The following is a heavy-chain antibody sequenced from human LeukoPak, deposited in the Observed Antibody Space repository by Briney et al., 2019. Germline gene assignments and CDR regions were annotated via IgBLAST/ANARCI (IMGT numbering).Heavy chain of an antibody. Sequence: ASVKVSCKASGYTFTSYYMHWVRQAPGQGLEWMGWINPNSGGTNYAQKFQGRVTMTRDTSISTAYMELSRLRSDDTAVYYCARDGDGYNPPAGYWGQGTLVTVSS. J-gene: IGHJ4*02. D-gene: IGHD5-24*01. V-gene: IGHV1-2*02. CDR2: INPNSGGT. CDR3: ARDGDGYNPPAGY. CDR1: GYTFTSYY.